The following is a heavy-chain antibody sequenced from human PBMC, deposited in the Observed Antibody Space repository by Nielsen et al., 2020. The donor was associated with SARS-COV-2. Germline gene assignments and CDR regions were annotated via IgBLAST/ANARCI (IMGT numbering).Heavy chain of an antibody. CDR3: ASLPTVVTLYGMDV. D-gene: IGHD4-23*01. CDR1: GGSISSGGYY. Sequence: LRLSCTVSGGSISSGGYYWSWIRQHPGKGLEWIGYIYYSGSTYYNPSLKSRVTISVDTSKNQFSLKLSSVTAADTAVYYCASLPTVVTLYGMDVWGQGTTVTVSS. J-gene: IGHJ6*02. V-gene: IGHV4-31*03. CDR2: IYYSGST.